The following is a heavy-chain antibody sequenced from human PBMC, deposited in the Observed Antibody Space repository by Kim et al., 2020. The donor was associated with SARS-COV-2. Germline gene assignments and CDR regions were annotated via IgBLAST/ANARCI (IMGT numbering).Heavy chain of an antibody. D-gene: IGHD3-9*01. CDR2: IWYDGSNK. CDR1: GFTFSSYG. Sequence: GGSLRLSCAASGFTFSSYGMHWVRQAPGKGLEWVAVIWYDGSNKYYADSVKGRFTISRDNSKNTLYLQMNSLRAEDTAVYYCARDILRYFDWLFPDLYYGMDVWGQGTTVTVSS. V-gene: IGHV3-33*01. CDR3: ARDILRYFDWLFPDLYYGMDV. J-gene: IGHJ6*02.